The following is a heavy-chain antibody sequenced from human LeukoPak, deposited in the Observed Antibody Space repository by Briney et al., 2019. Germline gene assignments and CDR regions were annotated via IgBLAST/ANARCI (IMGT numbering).Heavy chain of an antibody. CDR2: IRYDGSQE. CDR1: GFTFSSYS. J-gene: IGHJ4*02. Sequence: PGGSLRLSCAASGFTFSSYSMHWVRQAPGKGLEWVAFIRYDGSQEYYANSVKGRFTISRDDSRNTIYLQMNSLRVEDTAVYYCAKIGKLEYSGYDRYYFDYWGQGTLVTVSS. D-gene: IGHD5-12*01. CDR3: AKIGKLEYSGYDRYYFDY. V-gene: IGHV3-30*02.